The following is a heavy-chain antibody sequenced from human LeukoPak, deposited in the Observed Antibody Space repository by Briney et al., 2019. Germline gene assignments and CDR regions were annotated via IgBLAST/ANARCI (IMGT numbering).Heavy chain of an antibody. V-gene: IGHV3-7*01. D-gene: IGHD3-10*01. Sequence: GGSLRLSCAVSGLTFSSSWMDWVRQAPGKGLEWVASINPDGNKKYSADSVKGRFTISRDNAENSLYLQMNSLSAEDTAVYYCAKEDYFNSGSYPGHWGQGTLVTVSS. CDR1: GLTFSSSW. CDR3: AKEDYFNSGSYPGH. CDR2: INPDGNKK. J-gene: IGHJ4*02.